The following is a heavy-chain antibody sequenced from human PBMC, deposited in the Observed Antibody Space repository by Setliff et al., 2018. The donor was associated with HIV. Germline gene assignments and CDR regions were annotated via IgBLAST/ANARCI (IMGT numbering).Heavy chain of an antibody. CDR3: ARGRYNSRIDV. J-gene: IGHJ6*02. D-gene: IGHD5-18*01. CDR1: GYTFKTYG. V-gene: IGHV1-18*01. Sequence: ASVKVSCKASGYTFKTYGISWVRQAPGHGLEWMGWISPYNGHTNYAQKFQARLTMTWNTSTNTAYMELRSLTSDDTAVYYCARGRYNSRIDVWGQGTTVTVSS. CDR2: ISPYNGHT.